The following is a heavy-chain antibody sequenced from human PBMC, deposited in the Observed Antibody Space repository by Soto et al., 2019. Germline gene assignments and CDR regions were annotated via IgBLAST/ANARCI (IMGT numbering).Heavy chain of an antibody. Sequence: PGGSLRLSCAASGFTFSSYSMNWVRQAPGKGLEWVSSISSSSSYIYYADSVKGRFTISRDNAKNSLYLQMNSLRAEDTAVYYCARETKLVTNTFDYWGQGTLVTVYS. CDR3: ARETKLVTNTFDY. CDR2: ISSSSSYI. V-gene: IGHV3-21*01. J-gene: IGHJ4*02. CDR1: GFTFSSYS. D-gene: IGHD6-6*01.